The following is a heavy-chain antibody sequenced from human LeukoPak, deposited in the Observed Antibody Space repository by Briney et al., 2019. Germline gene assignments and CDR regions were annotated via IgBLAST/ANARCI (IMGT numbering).Heavy chain of an antibody. V-gene: IGHV3-9*03. J-gene: IGHJ4*02. CDR2: ISWNSGSI. Sequence: PGRSLRLSCAASGFTFDDYAMHWVRQAPGKGLEGVSGISWNSGSIVYVDSVKGRFTISRDNAKNSLYLQMDSLRPEDMALYYCAKDVSLGFCSGGSCSAHFDHWGQGTLVTVSS. CDR1: GFTFDDYA. CDR3: AKDVSLGFCSGGSCSAHFDH. D-gene: IGHD2-15*01.